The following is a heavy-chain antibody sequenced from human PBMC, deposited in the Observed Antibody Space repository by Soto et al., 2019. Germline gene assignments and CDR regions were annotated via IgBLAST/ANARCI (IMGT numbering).Heavy chain of an antibody. Sequence: SETLSLTCSVSDASMNSGGYHWSWIRQLPGKGLEWIGRINTSGNTHYNPSLKSRVTVSIDTSQNQFFLTVTSVTAADSAVYYCARESGDNWDYEAYWGQGTPVTVSS. CDR3: ARESGDNWDYEAY. CDR2: INTSGNT. CDR1: DASMNSGGYH. V-gene: IGHV4-61*02. J-gene: IGHJ4*02. D-gene: IGHD1-7*01.